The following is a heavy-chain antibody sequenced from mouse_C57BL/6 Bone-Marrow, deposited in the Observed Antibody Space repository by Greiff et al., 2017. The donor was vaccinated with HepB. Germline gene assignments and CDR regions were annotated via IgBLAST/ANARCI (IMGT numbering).Heavy chain of an antibody. J-gene: IGHJ2*01. CDR3: ARSEYYEYCDY. D-gene: IGHD1-1*01. Sequence: EVQLQQSGPELVKPGASVQMSCKASGYTFTDYNMHWVKQSHGKSLEWIGYINPNNGGTSYNQKFKGKATLTVNKSSSTADLELRSLTSEDAAVYYCARSEYYEYCDYWCQGTTLTVSS. CDR1: GYTFTDYN. V-gene: IGHV1-22*01. CDR2: INPNNGGT.